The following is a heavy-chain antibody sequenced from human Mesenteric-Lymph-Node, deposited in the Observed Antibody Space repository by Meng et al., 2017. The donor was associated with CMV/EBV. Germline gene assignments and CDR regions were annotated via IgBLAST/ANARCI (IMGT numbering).Heavy chain of an antibody. D-gene: IGHD6-13*01. J-gene: IGHJ4*02. CDR3: ARGMFPYTSSWLIDY. Sequence: GESLKISCTDSGFTSGDYTMSWVRQAPGKGLEWVGFIRSKPYGGTAEYAASVKGRITISRDDSKSIAYLQMNSLQTEDTAVYYCARGMFPYTSSWLIDYWGQGTVVTVSS. CDR2: IRSKPYGGTA. CDR1: GFTSGDYT. V-gene: IGHV3-49*04.